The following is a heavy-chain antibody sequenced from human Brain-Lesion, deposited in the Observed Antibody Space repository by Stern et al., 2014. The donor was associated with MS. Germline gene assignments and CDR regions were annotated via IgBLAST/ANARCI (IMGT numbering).Heavy chain of an antibody. Sequence: QVQLVESGSGLVKPSQTLSLTCTVSGDSISSGGFSWSWIRQPPGKGLEWIAYRYFGGPTFYGPSLKSRVTISVDRSKTQFSLKLTSVTAADTAVYYCARGDYNILTGFYGENNWFDPWGQGILVTVSS. V-gene: IGHV4-30-2*01. CDR3: ARGDYNILTGFYGENNWFDP. CDR2: RYFGGPT. CDR1: GDSISSGGFS. D-gene: IGHD3-9*01. J-gene: IGHJ5*02.